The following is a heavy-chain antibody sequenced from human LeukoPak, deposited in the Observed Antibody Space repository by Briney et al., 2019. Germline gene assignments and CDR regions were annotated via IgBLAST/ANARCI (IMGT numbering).Heavy chain of an antibody. D-gene: IGHD6-19*01. J-gene: IGHJ6*03. V-gene: IGHV1-69*13. Sequence: ASVKVSCKASGGTFSSYAISWVRQAPGHGLEWMGGIIPIFGTANYAQKFQGRVTITADESTSTAYMELSSLRSEDTAVYYCARDRAVAGTYYYYYYMDVWGKGTTVTISS. CDR1: GGTFSSYA. CDR2: IIPIFGTA. CDR3: ARDRAVAGTYYYYYYMDV.